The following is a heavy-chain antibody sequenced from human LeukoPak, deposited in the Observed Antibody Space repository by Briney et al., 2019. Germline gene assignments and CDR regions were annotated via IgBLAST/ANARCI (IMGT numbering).Heavy chain of an antibody. V-gene: IGHV1-69*13. D-gene: IGHD6-13*01. Sequence: PVKVSCKASGGTFSSYAISWVRQAPGQGLEWMGGIIPIFGTANYAQKFQGRVTITADESTSTAYMELSSLRSEDTAVYYCAREGPWSSSSWYGYFQHWGQGTLVTVSS. J-gene: IGHJ1*01. CDR1: GGTFSSYA. CDR2: IIPIFGTA. CDR3: AREGPWSSSSWYGYFQH.